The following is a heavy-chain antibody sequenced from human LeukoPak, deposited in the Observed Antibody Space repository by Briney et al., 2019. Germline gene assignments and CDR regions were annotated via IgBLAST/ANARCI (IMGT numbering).Heavy chain of an antibody. CDR1: GGSISISSYY. V-gene: IGHV4-39*01. CDR3: ARLGSNTYYYDSSGYWQ. CDR2: IYYSGST. Sequence: SETLSLTCTVSGGSISISSYYWGWIRQPPGKGLEWIGSIYYSGSTYYNPSLKGRVTISVDTSKNQFSRKLSSVTAADTAVYYCARLGSNTYYYDSSGYWQGGQGTLVTVSS. J-gene: IGHJ4*02. D-gene: IGHD3-22*01.